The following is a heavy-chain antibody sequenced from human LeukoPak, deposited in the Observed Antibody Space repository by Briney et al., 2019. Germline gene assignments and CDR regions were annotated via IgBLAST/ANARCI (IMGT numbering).Heavy chain of an antibody. CDR1: GGTFSSYA. CDR2: ISAYNGNT. CDR3: ARDLGGDYYDSSGYYL. J-gene: IGHJ5*02. D-gene: IGHD3-22*01. V-gene: IGHV1-69*13. Sequence: SVKVSCKASGGTFSSYAISWVRQAPGQGLEWMGWISAYNGNTNYAQKFQGRVTITADESTSTAYMELSSLRSEDTAVYYCARDLGGDYYDSSGYYLWGQGTLVTVSS.